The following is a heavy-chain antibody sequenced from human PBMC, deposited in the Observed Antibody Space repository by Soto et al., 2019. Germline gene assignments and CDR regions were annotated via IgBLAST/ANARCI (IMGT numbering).Heavy chain of an antibody. V-gene: IGHV3-30*18. D-gene: IGHD3-22*01. Sequence: PGGSLRLSCAASGFTFSSYGMHWVRQAPGKGLEWVAVISYDGSNKYYADSVKGRFTISRDNSKNTLYLQMNSLRAEDTAVYYCAKDKIAYDSSGSDYWGQGTLVTVSS. J-gene: IGHJ4*02. CDR3: AKDKIAYDSSGSDY. CDR2: ISYDGSNK. CDR1: GFTFSSYG.